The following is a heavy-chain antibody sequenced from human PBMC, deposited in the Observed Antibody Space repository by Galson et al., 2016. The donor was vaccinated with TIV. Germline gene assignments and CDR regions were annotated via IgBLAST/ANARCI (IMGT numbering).Heavy chain of an antibody. J-gene: IGHJ4*02. CDR1: GGTFSSYA. CDR3: ARAPGYYDSIAYYPA. V-gene: IGHV1-69*13. Sequence: SVKVSCKASGGTFSSYAFSWVRQAPGQGLEWMGRIIGMFGTTNHAKKFQGRVTITADESTSTAYMELSSLTTEDTAGYYCARAPGYYDSIAYYPAWGQGTLVTVSS. D-gene: IGHD3-22*01. CDR2: IIGMFGTT.